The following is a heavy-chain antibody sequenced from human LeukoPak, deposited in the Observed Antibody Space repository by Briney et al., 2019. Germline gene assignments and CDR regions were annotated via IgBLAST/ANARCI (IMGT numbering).Heavy chain of an antibody. CDR2: INPSGGST. D-gene: IGHD3-22*01. J-gene: IGHJ4*02. CDR3: ARVGAPYYYDSSGYSNFDY. CDR1: GYTFTSYY. V-gene: IGHV1-46*01. Sequence: GASVKVSCKASGYTFTSYYMHWVRQAPGQGLEWMGIINPSGGSTSYAQKFQGRVTMTRDASTSTVYMELSSLRSEDTAVYYCARVGAPYYYDSSGYSNFDYWGQGTLVTVSS.